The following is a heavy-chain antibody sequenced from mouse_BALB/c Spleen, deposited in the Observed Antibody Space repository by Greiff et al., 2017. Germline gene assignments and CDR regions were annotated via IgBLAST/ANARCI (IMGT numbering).Heavy chain of an antibody. CDR3: VRHSYYDYSMDY. Sequence: EVQVVESGGGLVQPKGSLKLSCAASGFTFNTYAMNWVRQAPGKGLEWVARIRSKSNNYATYYADSVKDRFTISRDDSQSMLYLQMNNLKTEDTAMYYCVRHSYYDYSMDYWGQGTSVTVSS. CDR1: GFTFNTYA. J-gene: IGHJ4*01. CDR2: IRSKSNNYAT. D-gene: IGHD2-4*01. V-gene: IGHV10-1*02.